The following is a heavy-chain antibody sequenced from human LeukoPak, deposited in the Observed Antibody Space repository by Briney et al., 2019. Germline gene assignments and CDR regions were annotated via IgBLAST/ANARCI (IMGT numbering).Heavy chain of an antibody. J-gene: IGHJ4*02. CDR1: GFIFNKYW. V-gene: IGHV3-7*01. CDR2: IDERGSGK. Sequence: PGGSLRLAWAAAGFIFNKYWMRWVRQAPGEVREWVGNIDERGSGKWHVDSVKGRFTMYRDNAKNSLFLEMNSLRVEDTAVYYCARGRGDGYNYRSPFDSWGQGPLVTVSS. D-gene: IGHD5-24*01. CDR3: ARGRGDGYNYRSPFDS.